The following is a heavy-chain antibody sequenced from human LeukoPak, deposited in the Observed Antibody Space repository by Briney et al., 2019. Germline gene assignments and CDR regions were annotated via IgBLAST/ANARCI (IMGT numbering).Heavy chain of an antibody. J-gene: IGHJ4*02. D-gene: IGHD2-2*01. CDR2: ISGSGDYT. Sequence: GGSLRLSCAGSGFAFSSHAMTWVRQAPGEGLEWVSTISGSGDYTYHADSVKGRFTISRDNSKNTLFLQMNSLRAEDTAVYYCAKALEVVPAAYDYWGQGTLVTVSS. V-gene: IGHV3-23*01. CDR3: AKALEVVPAAYDY. CDR1: GFAFSSHA.